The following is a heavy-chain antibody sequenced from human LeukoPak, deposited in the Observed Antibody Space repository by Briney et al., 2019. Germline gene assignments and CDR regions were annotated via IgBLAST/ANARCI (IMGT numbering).Heavy chain of an antibody. D-gene: IGHD3-22*01. V-gene: IGHV3-23*01. Sequence: GGSLRLSCAASGFTFSSDAMSWVRQAPGKGLEWVSSISDSGTSTFYADSVKGRFTISRDNSKNTLYLQMNSLRVEDTALYYCAKRHLNYYDSSGYRTYYFDYWGQGTLVTVSS. J-gene: IGHJ4*02. CDR1: GFTFSSDA. CDR3: AKRHLNYYDSSGYRTYYFDY. CDR2: ISDSGTST.